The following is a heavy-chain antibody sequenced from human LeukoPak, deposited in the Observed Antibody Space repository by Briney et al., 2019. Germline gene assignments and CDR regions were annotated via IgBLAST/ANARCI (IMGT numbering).Heavy chain of an antibody. CDR1: GYTFTGYY. V-gene: IGHV1-2*06. J-gene: IGHJ5*02. Sequence: ASVKVSCKASGYTFTGYYMHWVRQAPGQGLEWMGRINPNSGGTNYSQKFQGRVTITRDTSASTAYMELSSLRSEDTAVYYCASVVDTAMGSLSPWGQGTLVTVSS. D-gene: IGHD5-18*01. CDR3: ASVVDTAMGSLSP. CDR2: INPNSGGT.